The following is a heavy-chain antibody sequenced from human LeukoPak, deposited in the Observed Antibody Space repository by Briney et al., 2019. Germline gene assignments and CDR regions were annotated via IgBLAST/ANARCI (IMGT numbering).Heavy chain of an antibody. V-gene: IGHV1-18*01. D-gene: IGHD1-26*01. CDR1: GYTFTSYG. CDR3: ARATKWSYAFDI. Sequence: ASVKVSCKASGYTFTSYGITWVRQAPGQGLEWMGWISGYNGNTNYAQNFQGRVTMTTDTSTSTAYMELRSLRSDDTAVYYCARATKWSYAFDIWGQGTMVTVSS. J-gene: IGHJ3*02. CDR2: ISGYNGNT.